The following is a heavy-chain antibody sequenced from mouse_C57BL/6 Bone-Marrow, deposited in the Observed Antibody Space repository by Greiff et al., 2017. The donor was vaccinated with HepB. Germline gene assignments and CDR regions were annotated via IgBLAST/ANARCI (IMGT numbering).Heavy chain of an antibody. D-gene: IGHD1-1*01. V-gene: IGHV5-12*01. CDR2: ISNGGGST. J-gene: IGHJ2*01. Sequence: EVKVVESGGGLVQPGGSLKLSCAASGFTFSDYYMYWVRQTPEKRLEWVAYISNGGGSTYYPDTVKGRFTISRDNAKNTLYLQMSRLKSEDTAMYYCARQDGSRRYFDYWGQGTTLTVSS. CDR1: GFTFSDYY. CDR3: ARQDGSRRYFDY.